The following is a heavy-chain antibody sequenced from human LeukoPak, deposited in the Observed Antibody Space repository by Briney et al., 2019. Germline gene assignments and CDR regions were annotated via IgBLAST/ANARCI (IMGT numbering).Heavy chain of an antibody. CDR2: IKQEGTEK. Sequence: GGSLRLSCVASGFTFKTYWMTWVRQAPGKGLEWVANIKQEGTEKYYVDSVKGRFTISRDNSKNTLYLQMNSLRAEDTAVYYCARDGVINGMDVWGQGTTVTVSS. CDR1: GFTFKTYW. D-gene: IGHD3-10*01. CDR3: ARDGVINGMDV. V-gene: IGHV3-7*03. J-gene: IGHJ6*02.